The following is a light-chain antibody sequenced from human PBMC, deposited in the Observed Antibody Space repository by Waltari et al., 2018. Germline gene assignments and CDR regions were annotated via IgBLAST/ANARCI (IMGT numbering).Light chain of an antibody. CDR1: SRDVGGYKY. Sequence: QSALPPPASVSGSPGQSITITCTGTSRDVGGYKYVSWYQQHPGKAPKLMIYEVSNRPSGVSTRFSGSKSGNTASLTISGLQAEDEADYYCNSYTASATYVFGTGTKVTVL. J-gene: IGLJ1*01. V-gene: IGLV2-14*01. CDR3: NSYTASATYV. CDR2: EVS.